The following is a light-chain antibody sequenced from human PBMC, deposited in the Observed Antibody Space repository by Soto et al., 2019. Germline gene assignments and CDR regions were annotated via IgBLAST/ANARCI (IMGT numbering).Light chain of an antibody. CDR2: GAS. V-gene: IGKV3-15*01. CDR1: QSVRDN. CDR3: QQHNNWPPIT. J-gene: IGKJ5*01. Sequence: EIVLTQSPATLSVSPGERATLSCRASQSVRDNLAWYQQKPGQAPRLLIYGASTRATGIPARFSGSGSGTEFTLTISSLQSEDCAVYYCQQHNNWPPITFGQGTRLEI.